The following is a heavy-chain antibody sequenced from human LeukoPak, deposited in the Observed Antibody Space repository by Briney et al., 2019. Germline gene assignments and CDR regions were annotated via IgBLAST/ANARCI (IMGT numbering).Heavy chain of an antibody. CDR2: IYYSGST. V-gene: IGHV4-59*12. D-gene: IGHD1-26*01. CDR1: GGSISSYY. J-gene: IGHJ5*02. CDR3: ARGQGATVPQVGKNWFDP. Sequence: SETLSLTCTVSGGSISSYYWSWIRQPPGKGLEWIGYIYYSGSTNYNPSLRSRVILSVDTSKNQFSLKLISVTAADTAVYYCARGQGATVPQVGKNWFDPWGQGTRVIVSS.